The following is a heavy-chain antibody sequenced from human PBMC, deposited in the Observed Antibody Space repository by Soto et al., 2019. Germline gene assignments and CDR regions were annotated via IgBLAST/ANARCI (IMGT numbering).Heavy chain of an antibody. CDR1: GYTFTSYY. D-gene: IGHD6-19*01. CDR2: INPSGGST. Sequence: ASLKVSCTASGYTFTSYYMHCVRQAPGQGLEWMGIINPSGGSTSYAQKFQGRVTMTRDTSTSTVYMELSSLRSEDTAVYYCARDRSRTEWLPTDYWGQGTLVTVSS. CDR3: ARDRSRTEWLPTDY. V-gene: IGHV1-46*01. J-gene: IGHJ4*02.